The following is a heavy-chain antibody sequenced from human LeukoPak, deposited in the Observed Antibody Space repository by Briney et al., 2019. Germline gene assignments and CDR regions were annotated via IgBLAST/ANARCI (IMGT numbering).Heavy chain of an antibody. V-gene: IGHV4-34*01. J-gene: IGHJ4*02. CDR1: GGSFSGYY. Sequence: SETLSLTCAVYGGSFSGYYWSWIRQPPGKGLEWIGSMYYSGSTYYNPSLKSRATISVDTSKNQFSLKLSSVTAADTAVYYCARHGVATIDSYFDYWGQGTLVTVSS. CDR2: MYYSGST. D-gene: IGHD5-24*01. CDR3: ARHGVATIDSYFDY.